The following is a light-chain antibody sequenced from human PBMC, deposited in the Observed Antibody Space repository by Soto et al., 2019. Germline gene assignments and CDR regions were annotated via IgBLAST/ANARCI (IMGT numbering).Light chain of an antibody. J-gene: IGKJ2*01. V-gene: IGKV1-5*03. Sequence: DIQMTQSPSTLSGSVGDRVTITCRASQTISSWLAWYQQKPGKAPKLLIYKASTLKSGVPSRFSGSGSGTEFTLTISSLQPDDFATYYCQQYISYSPTFGQGTKLEIK. CDR1: QTISSW. CDR3: QQYISYSPT. CDR2: KAS.